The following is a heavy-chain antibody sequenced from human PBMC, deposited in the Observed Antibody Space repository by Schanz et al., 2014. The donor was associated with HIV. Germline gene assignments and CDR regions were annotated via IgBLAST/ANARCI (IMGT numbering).Heavy chain of an antibody. CDR2: INPNSGGT. CDR1: GYTLNGYY. J-gene: IGHJ6*02. V-gene: IGHV1-2*02. D-gene: IGHD2-21*02. Sequence: QVQLVQSGAEVKKPGASVKVSCKASGYTLNGYYMHWVRQAPGQGLEWMGWINPNSGGTNYAQKFQGRVTMTRDTSISTAYMELSSLRYDDTAVYHCARRESDGALDVWGPGTTVIVSS. CDR3: ARRESDGALDV.